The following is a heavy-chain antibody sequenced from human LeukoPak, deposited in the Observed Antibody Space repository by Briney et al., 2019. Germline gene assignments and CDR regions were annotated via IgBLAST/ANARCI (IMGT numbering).Heavy chain of an antibody. J-gene: IGHJ4*02. CDR1: GFTFSSCW. D-gene: IGHD3-22*01. CDR2: INQDGSER. CDR3: ASGLDTGY. V-gene: IGHV3-7*03. Sequence: PGGSLRLSCAASGFTFSSCWMHWVRQAPGKGLEWVANINQDGSERYFVDSVKGRFTISRDNAKNSLYLQMNSLRVDDTAVYYCASGLDTGYWGQGTLVTVSS.